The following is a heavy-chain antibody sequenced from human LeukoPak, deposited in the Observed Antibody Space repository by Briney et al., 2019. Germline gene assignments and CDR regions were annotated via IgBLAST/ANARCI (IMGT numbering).Heavy chain of an antibody. CDR3: ARTRSFDGLSTFRGLAAFDI. CDR1: GGSISSSSYY. D-gene: IGHD3-9*01. CDR2: IYYSGST. J-gene: IGHJ3*02. V-gene: IGHV4-39*01. Sequence: SETLSLTCTVSGGSISSSSYYWGWIRQPPGKGLEWIGSIYYSGSTYYNPSLKSRVTISVDTSKNQFSLKLSSVTAADTAVYYCARTRSFDGLSTFRGLAAFDIWGQGTMVTVFS.